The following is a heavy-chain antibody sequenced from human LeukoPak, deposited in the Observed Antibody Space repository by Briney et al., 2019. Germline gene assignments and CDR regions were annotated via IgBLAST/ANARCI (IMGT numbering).Heavy chain of an antibody. V-gene: IGHV3-30*18. J-gene: IGHJ4*02. CDR2: ISYDGNNK. CDR1: GFTFSNFG. Sequence: PGGSLRLSCAASGFTFSNFGMHWVRQAPGKGPEWVAVISYDGNNKYYTDSVKGRFTISRDNAKNTLYLQMDSLRAEDTAVYYCAKQMAVDYSDYWGQGTLVTVSS. D-gene: IGHD5-24*01. CDR3: AKQMAVDYSDY.